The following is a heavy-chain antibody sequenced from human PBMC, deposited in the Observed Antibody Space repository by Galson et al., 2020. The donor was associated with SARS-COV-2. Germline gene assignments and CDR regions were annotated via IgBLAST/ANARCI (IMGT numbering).Heavy chain of an antibody. J-gene: IGHJ4*02. CDR3: ARALGHCTSSSFYADCGY. D-gene: IGHD2-2*01. V-gene: IGHV1-69*13. CDR1: GGTFSTYS. Sequence: SVKVSCKASGGTFSTYSINSVRQAPGPGLEWVGGIIPIFGTAKYAQKFQGRVTIIPDESTSTAYMELSSLRSEDTAVYYCARALGHCTSSSFYADCGYWGQGTLVSVSS. CDR2: IIPIFGTA.